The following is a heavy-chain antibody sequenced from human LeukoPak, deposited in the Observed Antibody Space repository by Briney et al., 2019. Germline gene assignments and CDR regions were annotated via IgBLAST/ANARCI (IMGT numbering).Heavy chain of an antibody. Sequence: SETLSLTCAVSGGSISSGGYSWSWIRQPPGKGLEWIGYIYYSGSTYYNPSLKSRVTISVDTSKNQFSLKLSSVTAADTAVYYCAREVGYYDSSGYRHDAFDTWGQGTMVTVSS. CDR3: AREVGYYDSSGYRHDAFDT. J-gene: IGHJ3*02. V-gene: IGHV4-30-4*07. D-gene: IGHD3-22*01. CDR1: GGSISSGGYS. CDR2: IYYSGST.